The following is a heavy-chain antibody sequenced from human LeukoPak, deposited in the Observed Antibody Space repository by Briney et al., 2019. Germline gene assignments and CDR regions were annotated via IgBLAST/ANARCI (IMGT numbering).Heavy chain of an antibody. CDR1: GYSISSGYY. CDR2: IYHSGST. D-gene: IGHD5-12*01. V-gene: IGHV4-38-2*01. J-gene: IGHJ5*02. CDR3: AVRVGGYDSEWFDP. Sequence: PSETLSLTCAVSGYSISSGYYWGWIRQPPGKGLEWIGSIYHSGSTYYNPSLKSRVTISVDTSKNQFSLKLSSVTAADTAVYYCAVRVGGYDSEWFDPWGRGTLVTVSS.